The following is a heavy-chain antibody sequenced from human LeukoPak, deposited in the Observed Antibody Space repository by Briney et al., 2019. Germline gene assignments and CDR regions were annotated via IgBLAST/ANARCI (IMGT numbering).Heavy chain of an antibody. CDR1: GFTFDDYA. CDR3: AKHEQWLVH. CDR2: ISGSGGST. J-gene: IGHJ1*01. Sequence: PGGSLRLSCAASGFTFDDYAMHWVRQAPGKGLEWVSAISGSGGSTYYADSVKGRFTISRDNSKNTLYLQMNSLRAEDTAVYYCAKHEQWLVHWGQGTLVTVSS. D-gene: IGHD6-19*01. V-gene: IGHV3-23*01.